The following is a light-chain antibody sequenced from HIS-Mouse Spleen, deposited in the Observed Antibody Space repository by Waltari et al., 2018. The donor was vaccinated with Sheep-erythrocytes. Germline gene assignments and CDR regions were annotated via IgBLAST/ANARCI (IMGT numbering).Light chain of an antibody. CDR3: QQYYSTLT. J-gene: IGKJ4*01. V-gene: IGKV4-1*01. CDR2: WAS. CDR1: QSVLYSSNNKNY. Sequence: DIVMTQSPDSLAVSLGERATINCKSSQSVLYSSNNKNYLAWYQKKPGQPPKLLIYWASTRESGVPDRLSGSGSGTDFTLTISSLQAEDVAVYYCQQYYSTLTFGGGTKVEIK.